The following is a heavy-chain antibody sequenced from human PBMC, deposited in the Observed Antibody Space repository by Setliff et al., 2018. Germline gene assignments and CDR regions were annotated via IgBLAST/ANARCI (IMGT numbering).Heavy chain of an antibody. D-gene: IGHD3-3*01. CDR2: IKQDGSEK. CDR1: GFTFSRYW. V-gene: IGHV3-7*01. J-gene: IGHJ6*02. CDR3: ARYLPLDNYYYYGMDV. Sequence: GGSLRLSCAASGFTFSRYWMSWVRQAPGKGLEWVANIKQDGSEKYYVDSVKGRFTISRDNAKNSLYLQMNSLRAEDTAVYYCARYLPLDNYYYYGMDVWGQGTTVTVSS.